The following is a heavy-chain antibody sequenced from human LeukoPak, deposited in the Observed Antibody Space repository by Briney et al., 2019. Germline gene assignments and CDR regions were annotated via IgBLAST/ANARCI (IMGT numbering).Heavy chain of an antibody. CDR3: ARGTHLVEPHYLGAFDI. V-gene: IGHV4-34*01. CDR2: INHSGST. CDR1: GGSFSGYY. D-gene: IGHD7-27*01. Sequence: PSETLSLTCAVYGGSFSGYYWSWIRQPPGKGLEWIGEINHSGSTNYNPSLKSRVTISVDTSKNQFSLKLSSVTAADTAVYYCARGTHLVEPHYLGAFDIWGQGTMVTVSS. J-gene: IGHJ3*02.